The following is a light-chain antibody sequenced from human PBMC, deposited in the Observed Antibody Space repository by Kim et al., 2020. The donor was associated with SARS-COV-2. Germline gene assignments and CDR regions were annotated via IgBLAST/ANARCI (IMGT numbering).Light chain of an antibody. CDR3: QQSYSTPRRRT. V-gene: IGKV1-39*01. Sequence: DIQMTQSPSSLSASVGDRVTITCRASQSISSYLNWYQQKPGKAPKLLIYAASSLQSGVPSRFSGSGSGTDFTLTISSLQPEDFATYYWQQSYSTPRRRTFGGGTK. CDR1: QSISSY. J-gene: IGKJ4*01. CDR2: AAS.